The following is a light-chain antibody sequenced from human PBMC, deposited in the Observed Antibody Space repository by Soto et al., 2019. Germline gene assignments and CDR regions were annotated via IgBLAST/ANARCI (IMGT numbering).Light chain of an antibody. CDR2: GAS. V-gene: IGKV3-15*01. J-gene: IGKJ4*01. CDR1: RSISNN. CDR3: QQYNEWPPLT. Sequence: ILMTQSPATLSASPGERATLSCRARRSISNNVAWYQHKPGQAPRLLLYGASTRATGIPARFSASGSGTEFTLTISSLQSEDFAVYFCQQYNEWPPLTFGGGTKVEI.